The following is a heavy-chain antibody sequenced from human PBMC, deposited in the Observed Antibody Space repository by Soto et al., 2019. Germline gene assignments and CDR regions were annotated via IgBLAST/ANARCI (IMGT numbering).Heavy chain of an antibody. CDR3: AREETAWPLAYGLDV. Sequence: GSLRLSCAASGFSFSTYSMNWVRQAPGKGLEWVSSISSRSDTYYADSVKGRFTISRDNVKNSVSLQMDSLRAEDAAVYYCAREETAWPLAYGLDVWGQGTTVTVSS. V-gene: IGHV3-21*01. D-gene: IGHD2-21*02. CDR2: ISSRSDT. CDR1: GFSFSTYS. J-gene: IGHJ6*02.